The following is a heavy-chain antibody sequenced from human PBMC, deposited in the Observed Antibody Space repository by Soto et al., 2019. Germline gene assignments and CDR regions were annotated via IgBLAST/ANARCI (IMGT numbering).Heavy chain of an antibody. CDR1: GFSLSTSGMC. CDR3: ARIRVAAHETYYYYMDV. Sequence: SGPTLVNRTQTLTLTCTFSGFSLSTSGMCVSWIRQPPGKALEWLARIDWDDDKYYSTSLKTRLTISKDTSKNQVVLTMTNMDPVDTATYYCARIRVAAHETYYYYMDVRAQGTTLPVSS. V-gene: IGHV2-70*11. CDR2: IDWDDDK. J-gene: IGHJ6*03. D-gene: IGHD2-15*01.